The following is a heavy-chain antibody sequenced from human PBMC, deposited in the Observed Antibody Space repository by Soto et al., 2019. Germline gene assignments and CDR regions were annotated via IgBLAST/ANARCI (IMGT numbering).Heavy chain of an antibody. CDR3: ARESSSSCHDY. J-gene: IGHJ4*02. CDR1: GYTFTSYG. D-gene: IGHD6-13*01. V-gene: IGHV1-18*01. CDR2: ISAYNVNT. Sequence: QVQLVQSGAEVKKPGASVKVSCKASGYTFTSYGISWGRRAPGHGLGWMGWISAYNVNTNYARKLQGRVTMTTDTSTSTAYMELRSLRSDDTAVYYCARESSSSCHDYWGQGTLVTVSS.